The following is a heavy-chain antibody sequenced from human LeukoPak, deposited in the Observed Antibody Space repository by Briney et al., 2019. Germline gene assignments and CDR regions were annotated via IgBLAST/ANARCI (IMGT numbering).Heavy chain of an antibody. J-gene: IGHJ6*02. CDR3: ARGVDSRSYLAYYYYYGMDV. D-gene: IGHD1-26*01. CDR2: ISSSGSTI. CDR1: GFTFSSYE. V-gene: IGHV3-48*03. Sequence: PGGSLRLSCAASGFTFSSYEMNWVRQAPGKGLEWVSYISSSGSTIYYADSVKGRFTISRDNAKNSLYLQMNSLRAEDTAVYYCARGVDSRSYLAYYYYYGMDVWGQGTTVTVSS.